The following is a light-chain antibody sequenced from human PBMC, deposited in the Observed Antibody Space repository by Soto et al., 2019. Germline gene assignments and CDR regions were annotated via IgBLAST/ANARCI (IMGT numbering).Light chain of an antibody. J-gene: IGKJ4*01. CDR2: DTS. V-gene: IGKV3-15*01. CDR1: QNVHSD. Sequence: EVVMTQSPDTLSVSPGDGATLSCRASQNVHSDLAWYQQKPGQAPRLVIYDTSTRATDIPVRFTGGGSGTEFTLTISSLKSEEFAVDYCQQYNNWPLTFGGGTKVEIK. CDR3: QQYNNWPLT.